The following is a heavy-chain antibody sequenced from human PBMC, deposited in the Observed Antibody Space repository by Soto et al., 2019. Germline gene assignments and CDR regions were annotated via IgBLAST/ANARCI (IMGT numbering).Heavy chain of an antibody. D-gene: IGHD6-19*01. CDR1: GFTFSSYS. CDR3: ARAPDGSGWYSRGSFDY. J-gene: IGHJ4*02. CDR2: ISSSSSYI. Sequence: EVQLVESGGGLVKPGGSLRLSCAASGFTFSSYSMNWVRQAPGKGLEWVSSISSSSSYIYYADSVKGRFTISRDNAKNSLYLQMNSLRAEYTAVYYCARAPDGSGWYSRGSFDYWGQGTLVTVSS. V-gene: IGHV3-21*01.